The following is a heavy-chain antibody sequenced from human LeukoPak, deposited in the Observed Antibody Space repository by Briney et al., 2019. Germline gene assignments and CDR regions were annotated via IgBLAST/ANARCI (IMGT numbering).Heavy chain of an antibody. V-gene: IGHV4-34*01. J-gene: IGHJ3*02. Sequence: SETLSLTCAVYGGSFSGYYWSWIRQPPGKGLEWIGEINHSGSTNYNPSLKSRVTISVDTSKNQFSLKLSSVTAADTAVYYCARGRNVLRYNYAFDIWGQGTMVTVSS. CDR1: GGSFSGYY. CDR2: INHSGST. CDR3: ARGRNVLRYNYAFDI. D-gene: IGHD3-9*01.